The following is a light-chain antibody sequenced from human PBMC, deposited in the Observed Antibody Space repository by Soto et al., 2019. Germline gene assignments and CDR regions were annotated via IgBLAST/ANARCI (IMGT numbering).Light chain of an antibody. CDR1: QSLVYVNGDTY. Sequence: DVVMTQSPLSLPVTLGQPASISCRSSQSLVYVNGDTYLDWFQHRPGQSPRRLIYKVSNRDSGVPDRFSCSGSGPDFTLKISRVEAEDVGGYYCMQGTHWPYTFGQGTKLEIK. J-gene: IGKJ2*01. CDR2: KVS. CDR3: MQGTHWPYT. V-gene: IGKV2-30*01.